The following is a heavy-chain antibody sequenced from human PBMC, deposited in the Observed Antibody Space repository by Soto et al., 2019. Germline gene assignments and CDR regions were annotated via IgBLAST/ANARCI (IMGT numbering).Heavy chain of an antibody. Sequence: QVQLQESGPGLVKPSETLSLTCTVSGGSISSYYWSWIRQPPGKGLEWIGYIYYSGSTKYNPSLKRRVTISVDTSKNQVSLKLSSVTAADTAVYYCARQSCSSTSCYSWVSWFDPWGQGTLVTVSS. CDR2: IYYSGST. D-gene: IGHD2-2*01. CDR3: ARQSCSSTSCYSWVSWFDP. V-gene: IGHV4-59*08. CDR1: GGSISSYY. J-gene: IGHJ5*02.